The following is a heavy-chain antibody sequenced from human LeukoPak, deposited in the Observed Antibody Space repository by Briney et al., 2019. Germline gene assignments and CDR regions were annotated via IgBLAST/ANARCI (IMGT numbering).Heavy chain of an antibody. Sequence: GESLKISCKGPGYSFTSYWIGWVRQMPGKGLEWMGIIYPGGSDTRYSPSFQGQVTISADKSISTAYLQWSSLKASDTAMYYCARPGYCSSTSCYASFWGQGTLVTVSS. CDR3: ARPGYCSSTSCYASF. CDR1: GYSFTSYW. CDR2: IYPGGSDT. V-gene: IGHV5-51*01. J-gene: IGHJ4*02. D-gene: IGHD2-2*01.